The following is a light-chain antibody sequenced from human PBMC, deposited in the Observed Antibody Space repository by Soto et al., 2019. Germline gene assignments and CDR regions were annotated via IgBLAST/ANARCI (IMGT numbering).Light chain of an antibody. Sequence: EIVLTQSPATLSLSPGERATLSCRASQSVSSYLAWYQQKPGQAPRLLIYDASNRATGIPARFSGSGSGTDFTLTINSLGPEDFAVYYCQQRSNWQFTFGPGTKVDIK. J-gene: IGKJ3*01. CDR2: DAS. CDR3: QQRSNWQFT. CDR1: QSVSSY. V-gene: IGKV3-11*01.